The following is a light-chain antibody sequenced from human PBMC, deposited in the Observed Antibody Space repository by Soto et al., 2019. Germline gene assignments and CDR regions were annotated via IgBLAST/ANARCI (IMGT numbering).Light chain of an antibody. CDR1: QSISSW. Sequence: DIQMNLSTSTLSAAVGERVSMTCRASQSISSWLAWYQQKPGKAPKVVIYDAPSLESGVPSRFSGSGSGTEFILTINSLQPDDFATYCCQHYGGMWAFGQGTKVDI. J-gene: IGKJ1*01. CDR2: DAP. V-gene: IGKV1-5*01. CDR3: QHYGGMWA.